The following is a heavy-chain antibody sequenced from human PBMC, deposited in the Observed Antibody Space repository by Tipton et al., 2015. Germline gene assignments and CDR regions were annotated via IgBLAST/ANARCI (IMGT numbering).Heavy chain of an antibody. J-gene: IGHJ4*02. CDR2: IYHSGST. V-gene: IGHV4-38-2*01. CDR1: GYSISSGYY. Sequence: TLSLTCAVSGYSISSGYYWGWIRQPPGKGLEWIGSIYHSGSTYYNPSLKSRVTMSRYTSKNQFSLKLTSVTAADTAVYYCACQDYDSLTRDYQTVDYWGQGTLVTVSS. D-gene: IGHD3-9*01. CDR3: ACQDYDSLTRDYQTVDY.